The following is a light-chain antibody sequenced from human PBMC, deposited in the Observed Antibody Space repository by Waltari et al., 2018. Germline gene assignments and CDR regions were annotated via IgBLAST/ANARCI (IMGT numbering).Light chain of an antibody. CDR3: STWDDTLDGAV. CDR2: TDI. J-gene: IGLJ3*02. V-gene: IGLV1-44*01. Sequence: EHQVPGAAPNSLPSTDISRPSGVPVRFSGSRSGSSASLTISGLQSADEADYYCSTWDDTLDGAVFGAGTKVTVL.